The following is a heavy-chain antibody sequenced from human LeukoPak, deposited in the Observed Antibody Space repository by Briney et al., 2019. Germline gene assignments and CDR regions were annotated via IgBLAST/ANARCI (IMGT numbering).Heavy chain of an antibody. J-gene: IGHJ4*02. V-gene: IGHV4-34*01. CDR3: ARGGRIPAPPGKGPKKAFDY. D-gene: IGHD1-14*01. Sequence: SETLSLTCAVYGGSFSGYYWSWIRQPPGKGLEWIGEINHSGSTNYNPSLKSRVTISVDTSKNQFSLKLSSVTAAGTAVYYCARGGRIPAPPGKGPKKAFDYWGQGTLVTVSS. CDR1: GGSFSGYY. CDR2: INHSGST.